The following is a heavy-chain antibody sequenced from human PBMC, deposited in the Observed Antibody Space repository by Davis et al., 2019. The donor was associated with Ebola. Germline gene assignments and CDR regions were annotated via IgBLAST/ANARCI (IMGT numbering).Heavy chain of an antibody. D-gene: IGHD3-22*01. V-gene: IGHV4-59*12. CDR2: IYYSGST. J-gene: IGHJ6*02. CDR1: GGSISSYY. CDR3: ARSVVVITYYYYGMEV. Sequence: MPSETLSLTCTVSGGSISSYYWSWIRQPPGKGLEWIGYIYYSGSTNYNPSLKSRVTISVDTSKNQFSLKLSSVTAADTAVYYCARSVVVITYYYYGMEVWGQGTTVTVSS.